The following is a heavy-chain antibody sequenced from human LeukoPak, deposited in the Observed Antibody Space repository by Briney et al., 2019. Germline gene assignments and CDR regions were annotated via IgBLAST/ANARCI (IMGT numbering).Heavy chain of an antibody. V-gene: IGHV3-11*03. Sequence: GGSLRLSCGPSGLIFSDHYMNWVRQAPGKGLEWVSYISDIGSKTNYAESVKGRFTISRDNAKNSLSLHMKSLRAEDTAVYYCAAAAGYRFDIWGQGTMVTVSS. CDR2: ISDIGSKT. D-gene: IGHD6-13*01. CDR1: GLIFSDHY. CDR3: AAAAGYRFDI. J-gene: IGHJ3*02.